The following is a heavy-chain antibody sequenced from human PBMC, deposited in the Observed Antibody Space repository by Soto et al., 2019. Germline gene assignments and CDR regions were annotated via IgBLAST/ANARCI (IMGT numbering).Heavy chain of an antibody. V-gene: IGHV3-23*01. Sequence: GGSPRLSCAASGFTFSSYAMSWVRQAPGKGLEWVSAISGSSGSTYYADSVKGRFTISRDNSKNTLYLQMNSLRAEDTAVYYCAKAPRPYCSVGSCSAYFDYWGQGTLVTVSS. J-gene: IGHJ4*02. CDR3: AKAPRPYCSVGSCSAYFDY. CDR2: ISGSSGST. D-gene: IGHD2-15*01. CDR1: GFTFSSYA.